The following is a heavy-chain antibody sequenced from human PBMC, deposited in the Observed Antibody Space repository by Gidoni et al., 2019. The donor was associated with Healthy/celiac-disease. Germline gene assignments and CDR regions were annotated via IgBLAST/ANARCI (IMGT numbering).Heavy chain of an antibody. CDR2: INHSGST. J-gene: IGHJ4*02. Sequence: QVQLQQWGAGLLKPSETLSLTCAVYGGSFSGYYWSWIRQPPGKGLEWIGEINHSGSTNYNPSLKSRVTISVDTSKNQFSLKLSSVTAADTAVYYCASLPYCSGGSCYFRHQKKFDYWGQGTLVTVSS. CDR1: GGSFSGYY. CDR3: ASLPYCSGGSCYFRHQKKFDY. D-gene: IGHD2-15*01. V-gene: IGHV4-34*01.